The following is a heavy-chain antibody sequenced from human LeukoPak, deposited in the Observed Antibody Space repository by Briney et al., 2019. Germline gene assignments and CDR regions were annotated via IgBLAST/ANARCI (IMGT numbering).Heavy chain of an antibody. D-gene: IGHD5-24*01. CDR2: INPSGGST. V-gene: IGHV1-46*01. CDR3: ARSGMATIFYHYYGMDV. J-gene: IGHJ6*02. CDR1: GYTFTNYA. Sequence: ASVKVSCKASGYTFTNYAIHWVRQAPGQGLEWMGIINPSGGSTSYAQKFQGRVTMTRDTSTSTVYMELSSLRSEDTAVYYCARSGMATIFYHYYGMDVWGQGTTVTVSS.